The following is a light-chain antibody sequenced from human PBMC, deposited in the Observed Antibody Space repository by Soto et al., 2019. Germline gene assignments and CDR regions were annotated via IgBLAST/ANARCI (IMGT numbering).Light chain of an antibody. CDR1: QSVSSN. V-gene: IGKV3-15*01. J-gene: IGKJ2*01. CDR2: GAS. Sequence: EIVMTQSPDTLSVSLGERATLSCRASQSVSSNLAWYQQKPGHAPRLLIYGASTRATGFPPRFSGSGSGTEYTRTINNLQSEDFAVYFCQQYDDWRLYTFGQGTTLE. CDR3: QQYDDWRLYT.